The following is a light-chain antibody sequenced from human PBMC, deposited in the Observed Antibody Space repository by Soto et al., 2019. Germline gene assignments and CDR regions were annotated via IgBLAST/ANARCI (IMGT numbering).Light chain of an antibody. J-gene: IGKJ3*01. V-gene: IGKV1-12*01. CDR3: QQANSFPIT. CDR2: ASS. Sequence: DIQMTQSPSSVSASVGDRVTITCRASQDILSWLAWYQQKPGEAPRLLIYASSNLRSGGPSRCSGSRAATDFTLTTSSLQPEDFATYYCQQANSFPITFGPGTRVDIK. CDR1: QDILSW.